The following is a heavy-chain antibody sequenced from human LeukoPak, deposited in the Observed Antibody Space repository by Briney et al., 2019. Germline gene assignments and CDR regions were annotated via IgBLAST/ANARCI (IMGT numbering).Heavy chain of an antibody. CDR2: IYTSGST. V-gene: IGHV4-61*02. Sequence: SETLSLTCTVSGGSISSGSYYWSWIRQPAGKGLEWIGRIYTSGSTNYNPSLKSRVTISVDTSKNQFSLKLTSVTAADAAVYYCARDPGYYYYMDVWGKGTTVTVSS. CDR1: GGSISSGSYY. J-gene: IGHJ6*03. CDR3: ARDPGYYYYMDV. D-gene: IGHD3-10*01.